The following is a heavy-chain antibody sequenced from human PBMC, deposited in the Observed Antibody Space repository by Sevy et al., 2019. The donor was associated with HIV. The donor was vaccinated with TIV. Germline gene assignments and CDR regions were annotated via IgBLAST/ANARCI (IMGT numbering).Heavy chain of an antibody. CDR1: GFTFSKYS. D-gene: IGHD2-8*01. Sequence: GGSLRLSCAASGFTFSKYSMSWVRQPLGKGLEWVSTLSFGCGEINYADSVKGGFTISRDNSKSSVYLQMNNLRPEDTAVYYCAREGCTKPHDYWGQGTLVTVSS. CDR2: LSFGCGEI. V-gene: IGHV3-23*01. CDR3: AREGCTKPHDY. J-gene: IGHJ4*02.